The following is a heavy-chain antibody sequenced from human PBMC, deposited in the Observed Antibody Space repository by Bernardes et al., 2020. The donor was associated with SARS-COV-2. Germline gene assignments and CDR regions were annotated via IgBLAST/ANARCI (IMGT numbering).Heavy chain of an antibody. CDR3: AKRQGCSSTSCYLKFDY. CDR2: IYWDDDK. J-gene: IGHJ4*02. V-gene: IGHV2-5*02. Sequence: SFPTLVKPTQTLTLTCTFSGFSLSTSGVGVGWIRQPPGKALEWLALIYWDDDKRYSPSLKSRLTITKDTSKNQVVLTMTNMGPVDTATYYCAKRQGCSSTSCYLKFDYWGQGTLVTVSS. CDR1: GFSLSTSGVG. D-gene: IGHD2-2*01.